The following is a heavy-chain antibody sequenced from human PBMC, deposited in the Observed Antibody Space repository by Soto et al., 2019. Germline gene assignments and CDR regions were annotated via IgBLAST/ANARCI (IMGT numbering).Heavy chain of an antibody. Sequence: PGGSLRLSCAASGFTFSSNAMSWVRQAPGKGLEWVSSISTSSIYIYYADSVKGRFTISRDNAKNSLYLQMNSLRAEDTAVYYCANHEAADTFSDYYGMSVWGQGTTVTVSS. CDR1: GFTFSSNA. CDR2: ISTSSIYI. J-gene: IGHJ6*02. CDR3: ANHEAADTFSDYYGMSV. V-gene: IGHV3-21*01. D-gene: IGHD6-13*01.